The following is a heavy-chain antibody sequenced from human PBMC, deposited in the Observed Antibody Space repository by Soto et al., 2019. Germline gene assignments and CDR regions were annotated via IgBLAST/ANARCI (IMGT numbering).Heavy chain of an antibody. V-gene: IGHV3-30*18. Sequence: QVQLVESGGGVVQPGRSLRLSCAASGFTFSSYGMHWVGQAPGKGLEWVAVISYDGSNKYYADSVKGRFTISRDNSKNALYLQMNSLRAEDTAVYYCAKDMRAIAVADLFDYWGQGTLVAVSS. CDR1: GFTFSSYG. J-gene: IGHJ4*02. D-gene: IGHD6-19*01. CDR2: ISYDGSNK. CDR3: AKDMRAIAVADLFDY.